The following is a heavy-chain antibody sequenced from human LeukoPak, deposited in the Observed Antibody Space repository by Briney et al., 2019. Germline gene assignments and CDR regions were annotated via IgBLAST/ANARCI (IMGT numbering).Heavy chain of an antibody. J-gene: IGHJ4*02. V-gene: IGHV3-48*04. CDR3: ARDNNWGFDY. CDR2: IRGSGSGSGSGM. CDR1: GFIFSDNS. D-gene: IGHD7-27*01. Sequence: GGSLRLSCAASGFIFSDNSMNWVRQAPGKGLEWVSNIRGSGSGSGSGMYYADSVKGRFTIARDDAKNSLYLQTSSLRAEDTAFYYCARDNNWGFDYWGQGALVTVSS.